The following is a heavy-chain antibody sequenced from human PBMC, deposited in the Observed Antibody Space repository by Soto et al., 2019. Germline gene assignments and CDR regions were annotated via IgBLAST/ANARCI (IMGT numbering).Heavy chain of an antibody. J-gene: IGHJ5*02. D-gene: IGHD6-13*01. Sequence: SQTLSLTCAISGDSVSSNSAAWNWIRQSPSRGLEWLGRTYYRSKWYNDYAVSVKSRITINPDTSKNQSSLQLNSVTPEDTAVYYCARDRGPIAAAGTGVGWFDPWGQGTLVTVSS. CDR3: ARDRGPIAAAGTGVGWFDP. CDR1: GDSVSSNSAA. V-gene: IGHV6-1*01. CDR2: TYYRSKWYN.